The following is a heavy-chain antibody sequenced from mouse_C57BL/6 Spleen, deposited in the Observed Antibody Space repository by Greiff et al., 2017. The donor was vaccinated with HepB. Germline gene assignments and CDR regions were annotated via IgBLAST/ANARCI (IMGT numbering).Heavy chain of an antibody. D-gene: IGHD4-1*01. CDR2: IYPGDGDT. CDR3: ARGWDLDY. Sequence: VQLQQSGPELVKPGASVKISCKASGYAFSSSWMNWVKQRPGKGLEWIGRIYPGDGDTNYNGKFKGKATLTADKSSSTAYMQLSSLTSEDSAVYFCARGWDLDYWGQGTTLTVSS. CDR1: GYAFSSSW. J-gene: IGHJ2*01. V-gene: IGHV1-82*01.